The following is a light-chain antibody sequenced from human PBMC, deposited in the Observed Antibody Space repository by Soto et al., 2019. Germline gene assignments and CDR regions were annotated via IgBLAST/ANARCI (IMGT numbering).Light chain of an antibody. Sequence: QAVVTQEPSLTVSPGGTVTITCGSSTGDVTSAHYPSWIQQEPGHAPKTLIYDASNKHSWTPARFSGSLLGGKAALTLSGAQPEDEADYYCFLSYSGTNWVFGGGTKLTVL. V-gene: IGLV7-46*01. CDR2: DAS. J-gene: IGLJ3*02. CDR3: FLSYSGTNWV. CDR1: TGDVTSAHY.